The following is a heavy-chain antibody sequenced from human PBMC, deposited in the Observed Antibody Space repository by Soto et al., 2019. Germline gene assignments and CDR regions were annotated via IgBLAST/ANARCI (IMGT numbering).Heavy chain of an antibody. Sequence: QVQLVASGGGVVQPGRSLSLSCAASGFTFSSYAMHWVRQAPGKGLEWVAVISYDGSNKYYADSVKGRFTISRDNSKNTLYLQMNSLRAEDTAVYYCARDRQFDYWGQGTLVTVSS. J-gene: IGHJ4*02. V-gene: IGHV3-30-3*01. CDR2: ISYDGSNK. CDR1: GFTFSSYA. CDR3: ARDRQFDY.